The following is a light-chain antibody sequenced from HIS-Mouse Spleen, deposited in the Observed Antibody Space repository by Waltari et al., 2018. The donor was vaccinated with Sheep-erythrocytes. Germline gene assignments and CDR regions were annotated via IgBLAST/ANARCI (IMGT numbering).Light chain of an antibody. J-gene: IGLJ3*02. V-gene: IGLV1-36*01. CDR1: SSNIGNNA. CDR2: SDG. Sequence: QSVLTQPPSVSEAPRQRVTISCSGSSSNIGNNAVNWYQQLPGKAPKLLIYSDGLLPSGVSDLFSGSKSGTSASLAISGLQSEDEADYYCAAWDDSLNGPVFGGGTKLTVL. CDR3: AAWDDSLNGPV.